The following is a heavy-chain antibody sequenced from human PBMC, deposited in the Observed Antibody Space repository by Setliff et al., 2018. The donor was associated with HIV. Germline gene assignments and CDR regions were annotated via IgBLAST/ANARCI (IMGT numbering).Heavy chain of an antibody. CDR2: IKQDGTEK. Sequence: WGSLRLSCVASGFTFRNYWMSWVRQAPGKGLEWVANIKQDGTEKYYVDSVKGRFTISRDNAKNSLYLQMDSLRDEDPAVYYCAREKFENGDYEFVSTFDSWGQGTLVTVSS. CDR3: AREKFENGDYEFVSTFDS. D-gene: IGHD4-17*01. CDR1: GFTFRNYW. V-gene: IGHV3-7*01. J-gene: IGHJ4*02.